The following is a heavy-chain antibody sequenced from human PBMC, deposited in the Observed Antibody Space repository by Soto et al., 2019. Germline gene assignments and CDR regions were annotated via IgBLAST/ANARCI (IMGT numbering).Heavy chain of an antibody. CDR3: ARDGGALRYCRGPDAFHI. V-gene: IGHV4-59*01. D-gene: IGHD3-9*01. Sequence: QVQLQESRPGLVKPSETLSLTCTVSGGSISSYYWSWIRQPPGKGLAWIGYIYYSGSTNYNPSLKSRVTISVDTSKNQFSRKLSSVTAADTAVYYCARDGGALRYCRGPDAFHIWGQGTMVTVSS. J-gene: IGHJ3*02. CDR1: GGSISSYY. CDR2: IYYSGST.